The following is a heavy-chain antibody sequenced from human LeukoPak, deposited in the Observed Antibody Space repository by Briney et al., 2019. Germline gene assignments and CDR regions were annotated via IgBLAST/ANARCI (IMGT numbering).Heavy chain of an antibody. CDR3: ARDEAEMATITWYFDY. V-gene: IGHV3-23*01. CDR2: ISGSGGST. CDR1: GFTFSSYA. D-gene: IGHD5-24*01. Sequence: GGSLRLSCAASGFTFSSYAMSWVRQAPGKGLEWVSAISGSGGSTYYADSVKGRFTISRDNSKNTLYLQMNSLRAEDTAVYYCARDEAEMATITWYFDYWGQGTLVTVSS. J-gene: IGHJ4*02.